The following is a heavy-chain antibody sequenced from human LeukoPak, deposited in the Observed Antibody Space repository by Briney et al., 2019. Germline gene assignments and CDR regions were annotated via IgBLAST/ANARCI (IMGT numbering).Heavy chain of an antibody. V-gene: IGHV1-69*13. Sequence: SVKVSCKASGGIFSSYAISWVRQAPGQGLEWMGGIIPIFGTANYAQKFQGRVTITADESTSTAYMELSSLRSDDTAMYYCARDKWLALGGDYWGQGTLVTVSS. CDR3: ARDKWLALGGDY. J-gene: IGHJ4*02. CDR1: GGIFSSYA. D-gene: IGHD6-19*01. CDR2: IIPIFGTA.